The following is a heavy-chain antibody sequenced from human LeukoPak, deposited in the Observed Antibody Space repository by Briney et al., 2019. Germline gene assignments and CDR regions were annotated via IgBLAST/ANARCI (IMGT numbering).Heavy chain of an antibody. Sequence: GGSLRLSCAASGFTVSSNYMSWVRQAPGKGLEWVSVIYSGGSTYYADSVKGRFTISRDNSKNTLYLQMNSLRAEDTAVYYCAREVVPAAIGAFDIWGQGTMATVSS. CDR2: IYSGGST. J-gene: IGHJ3*02. CDR3: AREVVPAAIGAFDI. V-gene: IGHV3-53*01. D-gene: IGHD2-2*01. CDR1: GFTVSSNY.